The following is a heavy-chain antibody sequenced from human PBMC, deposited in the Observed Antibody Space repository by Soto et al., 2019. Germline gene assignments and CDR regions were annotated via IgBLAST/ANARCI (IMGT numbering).Heavy chain of an antibody. D-gene: IGHD6-19*01. CDR1: GVTVTSNY. Sequence: GGSLRLSCVGSGVTVTSNYMSWVRQAAGRGLEWVSVIYAGIITFYADSVKGRFTISRDSSKNSLYLEMNSLRAEDTAVYYCARIHYYISGNIFDHWGQGTLVTASS. CDR3: ARIHYYISGNIFDH. V-gene: IGHV3-53*01. J-gene: IGHJ4*02. CDR2: IYAGIIT.